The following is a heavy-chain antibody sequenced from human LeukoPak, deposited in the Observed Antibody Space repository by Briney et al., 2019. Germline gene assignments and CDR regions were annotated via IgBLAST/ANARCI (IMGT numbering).Heavy chain of an antibody. V-gene: IGHV1-69*13. CDR2: IIPIFGTA. D-gene: IGHD5-18*01. J-gene: IGHJ4*02. CDR3: ASTLRGGYSYGYSWYY. Sequence: ASVKVSCKGSGGTFSSYAISWVRQAPGQGLEWMGGIIPIFGTANYAQKFQGRVTITADESTSTAYMELSSLRSEDTAVYYCASTLRGGYSYGYSWYYWGQGTLVTVSS. CDR1: GGTFSSYA.